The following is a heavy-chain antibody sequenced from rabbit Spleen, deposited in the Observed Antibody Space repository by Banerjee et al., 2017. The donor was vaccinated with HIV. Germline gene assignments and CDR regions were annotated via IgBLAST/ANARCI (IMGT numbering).Heavy chain of an antibody. D-gene: IGHD6-1*01. J-gene: IGHJ6*01. Sequence: QSLEESGGDLVKPGASLTLTCTASGFDFSSSYWICWVRQAPGKELELIGCINTGSGITYYASWAKGRFTISKTSSTTVTLQLNSLTAADTATYFCARDTNNGDVYWYGMTLWGPGTLVTVS. CDR2: INTGSGIT. CDR3: ARDTNNGDVYWYGMTL. CDR1: GFDFSSSYW. V-gene: IGHV1S40*01.